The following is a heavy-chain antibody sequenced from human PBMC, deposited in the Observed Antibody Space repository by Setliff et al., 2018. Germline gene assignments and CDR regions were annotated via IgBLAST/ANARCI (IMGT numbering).Heavy chain of an antibody. CDR2: IYWDDDK. Sequence: SGPTLVNPTETLTLTCTFSGFSLTTGGMCVSWIRQPPGKALEWLALIYWDDDKRYSPSLKSRLTITKDTSKNQVVLTMTNMAPVDTATYYCAHGGDFWSGYWGGGPRKVGYYFDYWGQGTLVTVSS. J-gene: IGHJ4*02. D-gene: IGHD3-3*01. CDR1: GFSLTTGGMC. CDR3: AHGGDFWSGYWGGGPRKVGYYFDY. V-gene: IGHV2-5*08.